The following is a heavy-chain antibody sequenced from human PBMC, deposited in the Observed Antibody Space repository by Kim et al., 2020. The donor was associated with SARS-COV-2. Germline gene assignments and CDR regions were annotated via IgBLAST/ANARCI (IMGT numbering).Heavy chain of an antibody. V-gene: IGHV3-33*05. CDR2: ISYDGSNK. Sequence: GGSLRLSCAASGFTFSSYGMHWVRQAPGKGLEWVAVISYDGSNKYYADSVKGRFTISRDNSKNTLYLQMNSLRAEDTAVYYCARVEAAAGTTTFDYWGQGTLVTVSS. CDR1: GFTFSSYG. J-gene: IGHJ4*02. CDR3: ARVEAAAGTTTFDY. D-gene: IGHD6-13*01.